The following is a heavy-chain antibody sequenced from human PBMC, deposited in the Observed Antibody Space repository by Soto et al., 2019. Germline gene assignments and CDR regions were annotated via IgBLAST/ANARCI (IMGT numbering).Heavy chain of an antibody. CDR1: GYSISSGYY. CDR3: ARDGDFWSGYLALDY. CDR2: IYHSGST. V-gene: IGHV4-38-2*02. D-gene: IGHD3-3*01. J-gene: IGHJ4*02. Sequence: SETLSLTCAVSGYSISSGYYWGWIRQPPGKGLEWIGSIYHSGSTYYNPSLKSRVTISVDTSKNQFSLKLSSVTAADTAVYYCARDGDFWSGYLALDYWGQGTLVTVSS.